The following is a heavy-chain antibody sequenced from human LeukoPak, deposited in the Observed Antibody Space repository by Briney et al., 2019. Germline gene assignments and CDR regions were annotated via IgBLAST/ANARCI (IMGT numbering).Heavy chain of an antibody. CDR2: FDPEDGET. Sequence: GASVKVSCKVSGYTLTELPMHWVRQAPGKGLEWMGGFDPEDGETIYAQKFQGRVTMTEDTSTDTAYMELSSLRSEDTAAYYCATDSAHSSSWTDGYWGQGTLVTVSS. CDR3: ATDSAHSSSWTDGY. CDR1: GYTLTELP. J-gene: IGHJ4*02. V-gene: IGHV1-24*01. D-gene: IGHD6-13*01.